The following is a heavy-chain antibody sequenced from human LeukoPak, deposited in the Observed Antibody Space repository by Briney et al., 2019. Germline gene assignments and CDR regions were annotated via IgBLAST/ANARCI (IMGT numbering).Heavy chain of an antibody. V-gene: IGHV3-23*01. Sequence: GGSLRLSCAASGFTFSSCAMSWVRHAPGEGLECVSAVAGSGGSSYYGDSVKSRFTVSRQNSKNTLYLKMTSLRAEDKAVYYCAKDRSSWSAQGFDYWGQGTLVTVSS. J-gene: IGHJ4*02. CDR1: GFTFSSCA. CDR3: AKDRSSWSAQGFDY. D-gene: IGHD6-13*01. CDR2: VAGSGGSS.